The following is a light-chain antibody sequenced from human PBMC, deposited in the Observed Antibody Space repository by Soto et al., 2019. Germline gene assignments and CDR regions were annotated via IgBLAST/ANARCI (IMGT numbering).Light chain of an antibody. CDR2: DAS. Sequence: QMTQFPSTLSASVGDRVTITCRASENVNTWLAWYQQKPGKAPTLVIYDASSLEGGVPSWFRGSGSAADFTLTINSLQPDDFITYFLQQYKNYPLTFGQWTNVEI. J-gene: IGKJ1*01. CDR1: ENVNTW. V-gene: IGKV1-5*01. CDR3: QQYKNYPLT.